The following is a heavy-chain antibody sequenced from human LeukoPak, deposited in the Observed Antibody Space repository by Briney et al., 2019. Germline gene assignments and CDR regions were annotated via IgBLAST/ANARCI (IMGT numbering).Heavy chain of an antibody. CDR3: ARAPIVVVPAATRGTNWFDP. V-gene: IGHV4-34*01. CDR2: INHSGST. J-gene: IGHJ5*02. D-gene: IGHD2-2*01. CDR1: GGSFSGYY. Sequence: SETLSFTCAVYGGSFSGYYWSWIRQPPGKGLEWIGEINHSGSTNYNPSLKSRVTISVDTSKNQFSLKLSSVTAADTAVYYCARAPIVVVPAATRGTNWFDPWGQGTLVTVSS.